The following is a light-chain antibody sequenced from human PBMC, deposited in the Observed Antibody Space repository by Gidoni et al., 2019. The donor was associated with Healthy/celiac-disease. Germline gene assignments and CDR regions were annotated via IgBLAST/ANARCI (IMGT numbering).Light chain of an antibody. Sequence: SSELTTDPAVSVALGQTVRITCQGDSLRSYYASWYQQKPGQAPVLVIYGKTNRPSGIPDRFSGSSSGNTASLTITGAQAEDEADYYGNSRDSSGNHVVFGGGTKLTVL. CDR1: SLRSYY. CDR3: NSRDSSGNHVV. V-gene: IGLV3-19*01. CDR2: GKT. J-gene: IGLJ2*01.